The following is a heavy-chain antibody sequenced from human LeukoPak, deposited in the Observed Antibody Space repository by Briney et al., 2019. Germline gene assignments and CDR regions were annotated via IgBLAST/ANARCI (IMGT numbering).Heavy chain of an antibody. CDR2: IRFDGSDK. D-gene: IGHD1-26*01. Sequence: GGSLRLSCAASGSIFSDYGMHWVRQAPGKGLEWVAFIRFDGSDKYYADSVKGRFTISRDNSKNTLYLQMNSLRAEDTAVYFCAKGSGWEASYFYYYMDVWGKGTTVTISS. V-gene: IGHV3-30*02. CDR1: GSIFSDYG. CDR3: AKGSGWEASYFYYYMDV. J-gene: IGHJ6*03.